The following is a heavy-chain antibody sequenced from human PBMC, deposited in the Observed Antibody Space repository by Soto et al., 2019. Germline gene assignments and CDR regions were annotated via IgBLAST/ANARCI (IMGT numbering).Heavy chain of an antibody. CDR2: IYSGGST. D-gene: IGHD2-15*01. Sequence: HPGGSLRLSCAASGFTVSSNYMSWVRQAPGKGLEWVSVIYSGGSTYYADSVKGRFTISRDNSKNTLYLQMNSLRAEDTAVYYCARAYCSGGSCYRGLFDYWGQGTLVTVSS. V-gene: IGHV3-66*01. J-gene: IGHJ4*02. CDR1: GFTVSSNY. CDR3: ARAYCSGGSCYRGLFDY.